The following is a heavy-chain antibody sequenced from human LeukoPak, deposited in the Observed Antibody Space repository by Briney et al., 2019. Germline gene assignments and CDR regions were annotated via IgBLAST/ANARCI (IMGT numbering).Heavy chain of an antibody. Sequence: PGESLKISCKGSGYSFTSYWIGWVRQMPGKGLEWMGIIYPGDSDTRYSPSFQGQVTISADKSISTAYLQSISLKASDPSMYYCARRIQVPSGSHNWFDPWGQGTLVTVSS. D-gene: IGHD3-10*01. V-gene: IGHV5-51*01. J-gene: IGHJ5*02. CDR1: GYSFTSYW. CDR3: ARRIQVPSGSHNWFDP. CDR2: IYPGDSDT.